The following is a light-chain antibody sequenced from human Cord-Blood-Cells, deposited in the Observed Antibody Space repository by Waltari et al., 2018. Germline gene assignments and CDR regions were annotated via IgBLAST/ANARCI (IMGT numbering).Light chain of an antibody. CDR3: SSYTSSSTVV. Sequence: QPALTQPPPLLGPPRQPITISSTGTSRDVAGYTYVSWYQQHPGKAPKLMIYEVSNRPSGVSNRFSGSKAGNTASLTISGLQAEDEADYYCSSYTSSSTVVFGGGTKLTVL. V-gene: IGLV2-14*01. CDR1: SRDVAGYTY. J-gene: IGLJ2*01. CDR2: EVS.